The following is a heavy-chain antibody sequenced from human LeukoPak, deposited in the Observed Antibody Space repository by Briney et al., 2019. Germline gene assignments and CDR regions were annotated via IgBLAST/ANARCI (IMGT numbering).Heavy chain of an antibody. D-gene: IGHD6-6*01. CDR3: AKDGRALQLDY. J-gene: IGHJ4*02. V-gene: IGHV3-30*18. CDR1: GFTFSSYG. CDR2: ISYDGSYK. Sequence: GRSLRLSCAASGFTFSSYGMHWVRQAPGKGLEWVAVISYDGSYKYYADSVKGRFTISRDNSKNTLYLQMNSLRAEDTAAYYCAKDGRALQLDYWGQGTLVTVSS.